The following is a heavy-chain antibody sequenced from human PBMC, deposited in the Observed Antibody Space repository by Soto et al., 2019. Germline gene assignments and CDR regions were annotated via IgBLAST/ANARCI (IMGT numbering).Heavy chain of an antibody. D-gene: IGHD6-19*01. J-gene: IGHJ4*02. Sequence: QVQLVQSGAEVKKPGASVKVSCKTSGFTFTSYCMHWVRQAPGQGLEWMGIINPSGGGTSYAQKCQGRVTMTRDTATSTGYMEMSSLRYEDTAMYYCATSSCAREGSSGWPFDYWGQGTLVTVSS. CDR2: INPSGGGT. V-gene: IGHV1-46*01. CDR1: GFTFTSYC. CDR3: ATSSCAREGSSGWPFDY.